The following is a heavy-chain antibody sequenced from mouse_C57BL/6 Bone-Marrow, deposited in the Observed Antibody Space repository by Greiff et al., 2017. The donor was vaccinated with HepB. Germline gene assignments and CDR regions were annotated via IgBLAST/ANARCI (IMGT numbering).Heavy chain of an antibody. Sequence: VQLQQSGAELVKPGASVKISCKASGYAFSSYWMNWVKQRPGKGLEWIGQIYPGDGDTNYNGKFKGNATLTADKSSSTAYMQLSSLTSEDSAVYFCARTNYGSSYFDYWGQGTTLTVSS. CDR2: IYPGDGDT. D-gene: IGHD1-1*01. CDR1: GYAFSSYW. J-gene: IGHJ2*01. CDR3: ARTNYGSSYFDY. V-gene: IGHV1-80*01.